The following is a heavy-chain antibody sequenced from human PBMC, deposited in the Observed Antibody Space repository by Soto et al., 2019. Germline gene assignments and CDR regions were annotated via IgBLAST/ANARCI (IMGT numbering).Heavy chain of an antibody. Sequence: GGSLRLSCAASGFTFSSYAMSWVRQAPGKGLEWVSAISGSGGSTYYADSVKGRFTISRDNSKNTLYLQMNSLRAEDTAIYYCAKDRIDDYGVRDAFDIWGQGTMVTVSS. CDR2: ISGSGGST. D-gene: IGHD4-17*01. CDR1: GFTFSSYA. J-gene: IGHJ3*02. CDR3: AKDRIDDYGVRDAFDI. V-gene: IGHV3-23*01.